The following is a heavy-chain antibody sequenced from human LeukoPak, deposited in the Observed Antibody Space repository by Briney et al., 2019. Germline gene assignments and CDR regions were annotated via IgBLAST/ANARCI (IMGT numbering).Heavy chain of an antibody. D-gene: IGHD3-10*01. V-gene: IGHV1-18*01. J-gene: IGHJ5*02. CDR2: ISAYNGNT. Sequence: GASVKVSCKASGNTFTSYGISWVRQAPGQGLEWMGWISAYNGNTNYAQKLQGRVTMTTDTSTSTAYMELRSLRSDDPAVYYCAREGAVLLWFGETHQFDPWGQGTLVTVSS. CDR3: AREGAVLLWFGETHQFDP. CDR1: GNTFTSYG.